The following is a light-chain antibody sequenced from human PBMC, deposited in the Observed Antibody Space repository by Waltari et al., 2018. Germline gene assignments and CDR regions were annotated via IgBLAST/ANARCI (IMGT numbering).Light chain of an antibody. CDR2: RAS. CDR3: QQYYGIPLT. J-gene: IGKJ4*01. V-gene: IGKV4-1*01. Sequence: IVMTQSPDSLAVSLGERHTITSKSSKSVFYSSKNANYLAWCQQKPGQPPKVLIFRASTRQSGVPDRFSGSGSGTDFTLTSSSLQAEDVAVYYCQQYYGIPLTFGGGTKVESK. CDR1: KSVFYSSKNANY.